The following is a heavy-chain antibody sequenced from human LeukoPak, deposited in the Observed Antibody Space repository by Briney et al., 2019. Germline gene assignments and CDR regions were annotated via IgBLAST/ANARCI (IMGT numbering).Heavy chain of an antibody. CDR2: ISSSSYI. CDR3: ARGSSGYLFDY. Sequence: GGSLRLSCAASGFTFSSYSMNWVRQAPGKGLEWVSSISSSSYIYYADSVKGRFTISRDNAKNSLYLQMNSLRAEDTAVYYCARGSSGYLFDYWGQGTLVTVSS. CDR1: GFTFSSYS. D-gene: IGHD3-22*01. V-gene: IGHV3-21*01. J-gene: IGHJ4*02.